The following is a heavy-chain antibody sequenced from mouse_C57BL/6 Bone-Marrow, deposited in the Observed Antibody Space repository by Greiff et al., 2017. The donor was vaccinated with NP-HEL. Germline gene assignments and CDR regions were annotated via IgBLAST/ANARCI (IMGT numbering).Heavy chain of an antibody. Sequence: VQLQQSVAELVRPGASVKLSCTASGFNFTNTYMPWVKQRPEQGLEWIGRIDPANGNTKYAPKFQGTATITADTATNTDYLQLSSLTAEDTAIYYCARDGRSLLRYFGVWGTGTTVTVSA. V-gene: IGHV14-3*01. CDR2: IDPANGNT. J-gene: IGHJ1*03. CDR1: GFNFTNTY. D-gene: IGHD1-1*01. CDR3: ARDGRSLLRYFGV.